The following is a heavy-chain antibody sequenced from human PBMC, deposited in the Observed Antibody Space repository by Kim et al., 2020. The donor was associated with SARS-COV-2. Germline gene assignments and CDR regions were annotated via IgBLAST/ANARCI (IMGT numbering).Heavy chain of an antibody. CDR2: ISGSGGNT. J-gene: IGHJ4*02. V-gene: IGHV3-23*01. Sequence: GGSLRLSCAASGITFSSYALSWVRQAPGKGLEWVSAISGSGGNTDYADSVKGRFTISRDNSKNTLYLQMNSLRAEDTALYYCAKAESSSSSSFDYWGQGTLVTVSS. CDR3: AKAESSSSSSFDY. CDR1: GITFSSYA. D-gene: IGHD6-6*01.